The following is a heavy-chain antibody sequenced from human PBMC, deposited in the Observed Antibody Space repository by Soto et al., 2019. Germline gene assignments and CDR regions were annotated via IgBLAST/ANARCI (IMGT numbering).Heavy chain of an antibody. D-gene: IGHD6-19*01. V-gene: IGHV1-69*01. Sequence: QVQLVQSGAEVKKPGSSVNGSCTASGGTFSSYAISWVRQAPGQGLEWMGGISPIFGTANYAQKFQGRVTITADESTSTAYMELSSLRSEDTAVYYCARVPSGWPIENYFDYWGQGTLVTVSS. CDR1: GGTFSSYA. CDR2: ISPIFGTA. J-gene: IGHJ4*02. CDR3: ARVPSGWPIENYFDY.